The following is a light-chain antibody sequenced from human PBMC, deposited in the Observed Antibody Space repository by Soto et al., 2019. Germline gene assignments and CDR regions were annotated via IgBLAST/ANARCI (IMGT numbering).Light chain of an antibody. V-gene: IGKV1-39*01. J-gene: IGKJ2*01. CDR3: HQSYSSFVYT. CDR2: TAS. Sequence: DIQMTQSPSSLSASVGDRVTISCRASQNIGTYLNWYQQKPGKAPTVLIYTASTLQSRVPSRFSGSGSGTDFTLTINSLQPEDSATYYCHQSYSSFVYTFGPGTKLEIK. CDR1: QNIGTY.